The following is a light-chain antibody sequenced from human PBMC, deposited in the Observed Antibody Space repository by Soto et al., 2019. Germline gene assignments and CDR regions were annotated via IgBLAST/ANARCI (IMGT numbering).Light chain of an antibody. CDR1: SGHSSYI. V-gene: IGLV4-60*03. Sequence: QAVVTQSSSASASLGSSVKLTCTLSSGHSSYIIAWHQQQPGKAPRYLMKLEGSGSYNKGSAVPDRFSGSSSGADRYLTISNLQSEDEADYYCETWDSNTVVFGGGTKLTVL. CDR3: ETWDSNTVV. CDR2: LEGSGSY. J-gene: IGLJ2*01.